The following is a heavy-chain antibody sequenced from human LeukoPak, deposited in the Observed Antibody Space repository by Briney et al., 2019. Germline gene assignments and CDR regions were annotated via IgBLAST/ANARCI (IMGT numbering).Heavy chain of an antibody. D-gene: IGHD5-18*01. CDR1: GFTFSSYA. J-gene: IGHJ4*02. CDR2: ISYDGSNK. Sequence: PGGSLRLSCAASGFTFSSYAMHWVRQAPGKGLEWVAVISYDGSNKYYADSVKGRFTISRDNSKNTLYLQMNSLRAEDTAVYYCARDPSPIQLWTYYFDYWGQGTLVTVSS. CDR3: ARDPSPIQLWTYYFDY. V-gene: IGHV3-30-3*01.